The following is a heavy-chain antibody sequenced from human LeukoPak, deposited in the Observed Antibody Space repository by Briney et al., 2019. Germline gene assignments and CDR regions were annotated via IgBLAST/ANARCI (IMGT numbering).Heavy chain of an antibody. Sequence: SETLSLTCTVSGYSISSGYYWGWIRQPPGKGLEWIGNIYPTGSTNYNPSLKSRVTISVDTSKNQFSLKVSSVSAADTAVYYCARAYSSSWYWNWFDPWGQGTLVTVSS. J-gene: IGHJ5*02. CDR2: IYPTGST. CDR1: GYSISSGYY. D-gene: IGHD6-13*01. V-gene: IGHV4-38-2*02. CDR3: ARAYSSSWYWNWFDP.